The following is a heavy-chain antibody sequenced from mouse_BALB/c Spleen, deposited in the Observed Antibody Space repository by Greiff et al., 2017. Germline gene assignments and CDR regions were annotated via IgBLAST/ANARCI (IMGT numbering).Heavy chain of an antibody. CDR2: ISYDGSN. Sequence: EVQLQQSRPGLVKPSQSLSLTCSVTGYSITSGYYWNWIRQFPGNKLEWMGYISYDGSNNYNPSLKNRISITRDTSKNQFFLKLNSVTTEDTATYYCARESWEGALDYWGQGTTLTVSS. J-gene: IGHJ2*01. V-gene: IGHV3-6*02. CDR3: ARESWEGALDY. CDR1: GYSITSGYY. D-gene: IGHD4-1*01.